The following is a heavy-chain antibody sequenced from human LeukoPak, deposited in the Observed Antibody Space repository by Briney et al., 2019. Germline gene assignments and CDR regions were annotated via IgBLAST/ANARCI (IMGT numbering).Heavy chain of an antibody. V-gene: IGHV4-59*13. D-gene: IGHD4-17*01. CDR1: GGSISSYY. CDR3: ARVPYGDYQFDP. Sequence: TSETLSLTCTVSGGSISSYYWSWIRQPPGKGLEWIGYIYYSGSTNYNPSLKSRVTISVDTSKNQFSLKLSSVTAADTAVYYCARVPYGDYQFDPWGQGTLVTVSS. CDR2: IYYSGST. J-gene: IGHJ5*02.